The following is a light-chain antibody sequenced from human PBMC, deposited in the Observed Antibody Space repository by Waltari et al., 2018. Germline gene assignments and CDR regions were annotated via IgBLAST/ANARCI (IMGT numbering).Light chain of an antibody. CDR3: SSYTSSSTLV. CDR2: EVS. Sequence: QSALTQPASVSGSPGQSIPISCTGPSRDVGGYNYVSWYQQHPGKAPKLMIYEVSNRPSGVSNRFSGSKSGNTASLTISGLQAEDEADYYCSSYTSSSTLVFGGGTKLTVL. CDR1: SRDVGGYNY. V-gene: IGLV2-14*01. J-gene: IGLJ2*01.